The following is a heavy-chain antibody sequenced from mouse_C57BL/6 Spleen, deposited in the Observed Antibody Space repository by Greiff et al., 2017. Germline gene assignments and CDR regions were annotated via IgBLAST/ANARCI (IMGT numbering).Heavy chain of an antibody. CDR3: ARDYYGSSP. CDR1: GFTFSDYG. D-gene: IGHD1-1*01. CDR2: ISSGSSTI. J-gene: IGHJ4*01. Sequence: EVMLVESGGGLVKPGGSLKLSCAASGFTFSDYGMHWVRQAPEKGLEWVAYISSGSSTIYYADTVKGRFTISRDNAKNTLFLQMSSLRSVDTATYYCARDYYGSSPWGQGTLVTVSA. V-gene: IGHV5-17*01.